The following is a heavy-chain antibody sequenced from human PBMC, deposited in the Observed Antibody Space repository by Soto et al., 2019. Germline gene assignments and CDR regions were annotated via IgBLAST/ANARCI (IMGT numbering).Heavy chain of an antibody. D-gene: IGHD6-13*01. Sequence: QVHLVQSGGEVKKPGASVKVSCKASGYTFTNYGVNWVRQAPGQGLDWMGWINTYNGNTNYAQRLQGRVTLTTDTSTRTAYMELRSLTSDDTAVYYCARGSSPVDFDYWGQGTLVTVSS. V-gene: IGHV1-18*01. J-gene: IGHJ4*02. CDR2: INTYNGNT. CDR1: GYTFTNYG. CDR3: ARGSSPVDFDY.